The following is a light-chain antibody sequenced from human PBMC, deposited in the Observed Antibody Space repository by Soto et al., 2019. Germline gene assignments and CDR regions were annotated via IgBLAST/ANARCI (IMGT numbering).Light chain of an antibody. J-gene: IGLJ2*01. V-gene: IGLV1-51*01. CDR2: ENN. Sequence: QSVLTQPPSISAAPGQRVTISCSGSSSNIQTNFVSWFQQLPGTAPKLLIYENNKRPSGVPDRFSASRSGTSATLGITGLQTGDEADYYCGTWDSSLSVVIFGGGTKVTVL. CDR1: SSNIQTNF. CDR3: GTWDSSLSVVI.